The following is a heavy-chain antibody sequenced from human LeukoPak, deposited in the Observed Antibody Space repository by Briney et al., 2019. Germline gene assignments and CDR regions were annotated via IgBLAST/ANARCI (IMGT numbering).Heavy chain of an antibody. J-gene: IGHJ6*02. CDR2: ISPGDSDT. D-gene: IGHD3-9*01. CDR3: ARLSAHYDILTGYQNDYYYGMDV. V-gene: IGHV5-51*01. CDR1: GYSFTSYW. Sequence: GESLKISCKGSGYSFTSYWIGWVRQMPGKGLEWMGIISPGDSDTRYSPSFQGQVTISADKSISTAYLQWSSLKASDTAMYYCARLSAHYDILTGYQNDYYYGMDVWGQGTTVTVSS.